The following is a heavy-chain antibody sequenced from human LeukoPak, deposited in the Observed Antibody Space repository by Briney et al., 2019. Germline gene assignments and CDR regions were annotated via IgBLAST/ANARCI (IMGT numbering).Heavy chain of an antibody. CDR1: GGAISNYY. J-gene: IGHJ5*02. D-gene: IGHD5-18*01. CDR2: IYSIVST. CDR3: ARHPTALVSYGFDP. Sequence: SGTLSLTCTVSGGAISNYYWSWIRQPPGKGLEWIGYIYSIVSTNYNPSLKRRVTISVDTSKNQFSLKLSSLTAADTAIYYCARHPTALVSYGFDPWGQGTLVTVSS. V-gene: IGHV4-59*08.